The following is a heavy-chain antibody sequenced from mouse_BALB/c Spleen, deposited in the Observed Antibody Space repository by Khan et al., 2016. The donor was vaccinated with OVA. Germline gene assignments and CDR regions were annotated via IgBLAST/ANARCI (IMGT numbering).Heavy chain of an antibody. V-gene: IGHV1-7*01. Sequence: QVQLKQSGAELAKPGASVKMSCKASGYTFTTYWMHWVKQRPGQGLEWIGYIDPSTGYTEYNQKFKDKATLTTDKSSSTAYMQLSSLTSEDSAVYYWARRGLYGIFAYWAKGLWSLSLQ. CDR2: IDPSTGYT. CDR3: ARRGLYGIFAY. CDR1: GYTFTTYW. D-gene: IGHD2-1*01. J-gene: IGHJ3*01.